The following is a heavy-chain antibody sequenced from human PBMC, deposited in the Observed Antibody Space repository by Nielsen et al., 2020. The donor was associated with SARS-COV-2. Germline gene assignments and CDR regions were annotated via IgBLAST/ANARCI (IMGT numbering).Heavy chain of an antibody. V-gene: IGHV4-30-4*01. CDR1: GGSIESYEHY. Sequence: SETLSLTCSVSGGSIESYEHYWSWIRQSPGKGLEWIGYIYHSGSTYYNPSLESRVTISVDTSTNQFSLRLNSVTAADTAQYYCARDRQGYNYYYGMDVWGQGTTVTVS. CDR2: IYHSGST. D-gene: IGHD5-24*01. J-gene: IGHJ6*02. CDR3: ARDRQGYNYYYGMDV.